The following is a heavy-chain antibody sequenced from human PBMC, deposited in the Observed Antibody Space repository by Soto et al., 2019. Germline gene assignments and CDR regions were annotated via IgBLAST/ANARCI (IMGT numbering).Heavy chain of an antibody. Sequence: GGSLRLSCAASGFTFSSYSMNWVRQAPGKGLEWVSSIGSSSSYIYYADSVKGRFTISRDNAKNSLYLQMNSLRAEDTAVYYCAREQDYYDSYYFDYWGQGTLVTVSS. D-gene: IGHD3-22*01. CDR2: IGSSSSYI. V-gene: IGHV3-21*01. CDR3: AREQDYYDSYYFDY. CDR1: GFTFSSYS. J-gene: IGHJ4*02.